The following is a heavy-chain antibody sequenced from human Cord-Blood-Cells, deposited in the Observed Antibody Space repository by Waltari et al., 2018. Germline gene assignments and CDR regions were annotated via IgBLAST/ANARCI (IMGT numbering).Heavy chain of an antibody. J-gene: IGHJ3*02. D-gene: IGHD6-19*01. CDR2: IYTSGST. CDR3: ATSSGWYAFDI. Sequence: QVQLQESGPGLVKPSETLSLTCTVPGGSISSYSWCWIRQHAVKGLEWIGRIYTSGSTNYNPSLKSRVTMSVDTSKNQFSLKLSSVTAADTAVYYCATSSGWYAFDIWGQGTMVTISS. V-gene: IGHV4-4*07. CDR1: GGSISSYS.